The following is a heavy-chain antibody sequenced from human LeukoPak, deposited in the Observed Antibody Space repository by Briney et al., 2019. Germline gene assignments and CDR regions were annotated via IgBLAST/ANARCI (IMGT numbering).Heavy chain of an antibody. CDR1: GGSISSSSYY. J-gene: IGHJ4*02. Sequence: SETLSLTCTVSGGSISSSSYYWGWIRQPPGKGLEWIGSIYYSRSTYYNPSLKSRVTISVDTSKNQFSLKLSSVTAADTAVYYCARRADVRGAAGTKIDYWGQGTLVTVSS. D-gene: IGHD6-13*01. CDR2: IYYSRST. V-gene: IGHV4-39*01. CDR3: ARRADVRGAAGTKIDY.